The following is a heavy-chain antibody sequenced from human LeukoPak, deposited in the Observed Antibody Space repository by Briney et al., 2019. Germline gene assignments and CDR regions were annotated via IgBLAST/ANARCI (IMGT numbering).Heavy chain of an antibody. CDR2: ISGSGGST. Sequence: PGASLRLSCAASGFAFSSYAMSWVRQAPGKGLEWVSAISGSGGSTYYADSVKGRFTISRDNSKNKLYLQMNSLRAEDTAVYYCAKVPYRITYYYFDYWGQGTLVTVSS. CDR3: AKVPYRITYYYFDY. J-gene: IGHJ4*02. D-gene: IGHD3-10*01. V-gene: IGHV3-23*01. CDR1: GFAFSSYA.